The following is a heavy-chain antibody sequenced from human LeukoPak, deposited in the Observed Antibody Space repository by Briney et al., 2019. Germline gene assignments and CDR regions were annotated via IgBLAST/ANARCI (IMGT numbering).Heavy chain of an antibody. V-gene: IGHV5-51*01. CDR2: IYPGDSDT. J-gene: IGHJ5*02. CDR3: ARLGQRLWFGENPTNNWFDP. D-gene: IGHD3-10*01. Sequence: GESLKISCKGSGYSFTSYWIGWVRQMPGNGLEWMGIIYPGDSDTRYSPSFQGQATISAVKSISTAYLQWSSLKASDTAMYYCARLGQRLWFGENPTNNWFDPWGQGTLVTVSS. CDR1: GYSFTSYW.